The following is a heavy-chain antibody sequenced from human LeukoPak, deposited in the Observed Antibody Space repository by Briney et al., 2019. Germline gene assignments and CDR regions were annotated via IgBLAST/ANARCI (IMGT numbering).Heavy chain of an antibody. Sequence: AGSLRLSCAVSGFSLSDYWMHWVRQVPGKGLVWVSYINSDGSLTTYADSVKGRFTISRDNGKNTLYLQMNSLRDEDSALYYCVRDAPHNRFDPWGQGPAVTVSS. D-gene: IGHD2/OR15-2a*01. CDR2: INSDGSLT. CDR1: GFSLSDYW. V-gene: IGHV3-74*01. CDR3: VRDAPHNRFDP. J-gene: IGHJ5*02.